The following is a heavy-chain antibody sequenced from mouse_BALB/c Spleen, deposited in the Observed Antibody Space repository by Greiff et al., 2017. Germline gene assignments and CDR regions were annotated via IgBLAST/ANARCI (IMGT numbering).Heavy chain of an antibody. CDR1: GYSITSDYA. CDR3: ARVGEGYYHYAMDY. Sequence: VQLQQSGPGLVKPSQSLSLTCTVTGYSITSDYAWNWIRQFPGNKLEWMGYISYSGSTSYNPSLKSRISITRDTSKNQFFLQLNSVTTEDTATYYCARVGEGYYHYAMDYWGQGTSVTVSS. D-gene: IGHD2-3*01. V-gene: IGHV3-2*02. CDR2: ISYSGST. J-gene: IGHJ4*01.